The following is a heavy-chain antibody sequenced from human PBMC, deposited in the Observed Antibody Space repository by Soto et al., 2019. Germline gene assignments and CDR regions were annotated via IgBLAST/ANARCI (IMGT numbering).Heavy chain of an antibody. V-gene: IGHV3-23*01. J-gene: IGHJ4*02. Sequence: EVPLLESGGGLVQAGGSLRLSCAASGIAFSDYAMNWVRQAPGKGLEWVASISATSYTTYYADSVKGRFTISRDNSKNTLILQKNSLRVGDTAVYYCVKGDGPNLPPTVFSTFDYWGQGTLVTVSS. CDR3: VKGDGPNLPPTVFSTFDY. D-gene: IGHD1-26*01. CDR2: ISATSYTT. CDR1: GIAFSDYA.